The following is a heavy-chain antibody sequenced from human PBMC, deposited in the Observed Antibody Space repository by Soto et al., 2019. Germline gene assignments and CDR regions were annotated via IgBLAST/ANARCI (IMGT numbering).Heavy chain of an antibody. CDR2: IYHSGGT. D-gene: IGHD1-26*01. CDR1: GASISSNNW. CDR3: ARVNNGNFRADY. J-gene: IGHJ4*02. Sequence: SETLSLTCAVSGASISSNNWWTWVRQPPGKGLEWIGEIYHSGGTNYNTSLKSRVSISVDKSKNQFSLELTSVAAADTAVYYCARVNNGNFRADYWGQGTLVTVSS. V-gene: IGHV4-4*02.